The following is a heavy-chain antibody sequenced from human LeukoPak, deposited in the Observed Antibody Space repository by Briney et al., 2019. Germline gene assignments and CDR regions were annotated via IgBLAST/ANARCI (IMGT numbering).Heavy chain of an antibody. Sequence: PSQTLSLTCTVSGVSISSGSYYWRWIRQPAGKGLEWIGRIYASGSTNYNPSLKSRVTISVDTSKNQFSLKLSSVTAADTAVYYCARHMGLGYTYFYPYFDYWGQGTLVTVSS. CDR3: ARHMGLGYTYFYPYFDY. V-gene: IGHV4-61*02. D-gene: IGHD1-1*01. CDR2: IYASGST. CDR1: GVSISSGSYY. J-gene: IGHJ4*01.